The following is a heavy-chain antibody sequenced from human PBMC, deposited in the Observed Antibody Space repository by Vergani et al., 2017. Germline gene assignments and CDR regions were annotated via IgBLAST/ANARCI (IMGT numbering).Heavy chain of an antibody. Sequence: QVQLQESGPGLVKPSETLSLTCTVSGGSVSSGSYYWSWIRQPPGKGLEWIGYIYYSGSTSYNPSLKSRVTISVDTSKNQFSLQLSFVTAADTAVYYCARDAWGFDYWGQGTLVTVSS. CDR1: GGSVSSGSYY. D-gene: IGHD7-27*01. CDR3: ARDAWGFDY. J-gene: IGHJ4*02. V-gene: IGHV4-61*01. CDR2: IYYSGST.